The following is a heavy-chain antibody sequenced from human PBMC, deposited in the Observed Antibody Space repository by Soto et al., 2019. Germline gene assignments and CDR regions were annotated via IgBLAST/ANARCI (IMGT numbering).Heavy chain of an antibody. CDR1: GFTFSSYE. Sequence: QPGGSLRLSCAASGFTFSSYEMNWVRQAPGKGLEWVSYISSSGSTIYYADSVKGRFTISRDNAKNSLYLQMNSLRAEDTAVYYCANCGTKVLGYWGQGTLVTVSS. D-gene: IGHD1-7*01. V-gene: IGHV3-48*03. CDR3: ANCGTKVLGY. CDR2: ISSSGSTI. J-gene: IGHJ4*02.